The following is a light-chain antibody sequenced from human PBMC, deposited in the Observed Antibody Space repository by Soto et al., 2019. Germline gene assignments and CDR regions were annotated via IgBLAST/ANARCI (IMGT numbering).Light chain of an antibody. CDR1: SGSVSTNYY. CDR3: VLYLGSGIWV. Sequence: VVTQEPSFSVSPGGTVTLTCGWSSGSVSTNYYPSWYQQTPGQAPRTLIYNTNTRSSGVPDRFSGSILGNKAALTITGARADDESDYYCVLYLGSGIWVFGGGTKLTVL. V-gene: IGLV8-61*01. J-gene: IGLJ3*02. CDR2: NTN.